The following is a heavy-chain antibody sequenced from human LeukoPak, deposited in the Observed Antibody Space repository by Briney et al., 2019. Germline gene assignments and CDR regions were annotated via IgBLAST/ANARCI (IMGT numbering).Heavy chain of an antibody. J-gene: IGHJ4*02. V-gene: IGHV3-30*18. Sequence: PGRSLRLSCAASGFTFSSYGMHWVRQAPGKGLEWVAVISYDGSNKYYADSVKGRFTISRDNSKNTLYLQMNSLRAEDTAVYYCAKGPGYSYDYFDYWGQGTLVTVSS. D-gene: IGHD5-18*01. CDR1: GFTFSSYG. CDR2: ISYDGSNK. CDR3: AKGPGYSYDYFDY.